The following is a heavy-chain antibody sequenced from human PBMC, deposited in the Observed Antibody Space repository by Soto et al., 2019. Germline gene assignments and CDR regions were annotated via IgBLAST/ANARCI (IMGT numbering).Heavy chain of an antibody. CDR1: GFSLSTSGVG. CDR3: AHLLRWSDPHTSDY. Sequence: QITLKESGPTLVKPTQTLTLTCTFSGFSLSTSGVGVGWIRQPPGKALEWLAVIYWDDDKRYSPSLKSRPTITKNTFNNQVVLNMTNMDPVDTATYYCAHLLRWSDPHTSDYWGQGTLVTVSS. J-gene: IGHJ4*02. CDR2: IYWDDDK. V-gene: IGHV2-5*02. D-gene: IGHD3-3*01.